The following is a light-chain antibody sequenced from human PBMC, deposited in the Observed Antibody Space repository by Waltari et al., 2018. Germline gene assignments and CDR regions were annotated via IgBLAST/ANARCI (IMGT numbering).Light chain of an antibody. CDR3: QHYNSYWA. J-gene: IGKJ1*01. CDR1: QSISTW. CDR2: KAS. Sequence: DIKMTQSPSTLSASVGDRVTITCRASQSISTWLAWYQQKPGTAPKVLTYKASSLESGVPSRFSVSGSGTEFTLTISSLQPDDFATYYCQHYNSYWAFGQGTKVEIK. V-gene: IGKV1-5*03.